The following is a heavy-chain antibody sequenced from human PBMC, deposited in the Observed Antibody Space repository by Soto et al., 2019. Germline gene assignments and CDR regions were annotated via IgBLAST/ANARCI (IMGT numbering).Heavy chain of an antibody. Sequence: QVQLQESGPGLVKPSGTLSLTCAVSGGSISSSNWWSWVRQPPGKGLVWIGEIYHSGSTNYNPSLRRGVTISVDKSTNQFSLKLRSVTAADTAVYYCARVKLAAAGTLDAFDIWGQGTMVTVSS. CDR1: GGSISSSNW. D-gene: IGHD6-13*01. J-gene: IGHJ3*02. CDR2: IYHSGST. V-gene: IGHV4-4*02. CDR3: ARVKLAAAGTLDAFDI.